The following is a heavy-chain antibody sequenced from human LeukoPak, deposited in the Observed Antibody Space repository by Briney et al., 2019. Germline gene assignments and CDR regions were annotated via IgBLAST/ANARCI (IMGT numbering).Heavy chain of an antibody. V-gene: IGHV3-23*01. D-gene: IGHD5-18*01. CDR3: ARGGYSYGAFDY. J-gene: IGHJ4*02. Sequence: PGGSLRLSCAASGFTFSSYAMSWVRQAPGKGLEWASAISGSGGSTYYADSVKGRLTISRDNSKNTLYLQMNSLRAEDTAVYYCARGGYSYGAFDYWGQGTLVTVSS. CDR1: GFTFSSYA. CDR2: ISGSGGST.